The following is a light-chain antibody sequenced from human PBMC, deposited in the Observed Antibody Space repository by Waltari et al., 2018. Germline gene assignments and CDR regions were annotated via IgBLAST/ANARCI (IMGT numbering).Light chain of an antibody. V-gene: IGKV3-11*01. Sequence: EIVFTQSPATLSLSPGDRATLSCRASQSVSSYLAWYQQKPGQAPRLLIYDASNRATGIPARFSGSGSGTDFTLTISSLEAEDFAVYYCQQRSSWPRTFGLGTKVEVK. J-gene: IGKJ1*01. CDR3: QQRSSWPRT. CDR2: DAS. CDR1: QSVSSY.